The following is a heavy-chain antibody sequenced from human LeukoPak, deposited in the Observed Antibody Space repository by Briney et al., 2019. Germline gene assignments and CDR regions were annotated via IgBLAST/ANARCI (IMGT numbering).Heavy chain of an antibody. CDR1: GFIFTTCN. CDR2: ISNSGSTT. V-gene: IGHV3-48*04. CDR3: ARERNFYYMDV. J-gene: IGHJ6*03. Sequence: GGSLRLSCAASGFIFTTCNMIWVRQAPGKGLEWVSFISNSGSTTYYADSVKGRFTLSRDNAKNSLYLQMNTLRAEDTAVYYCARERNFYYMDVWGKGTRVTVSS.